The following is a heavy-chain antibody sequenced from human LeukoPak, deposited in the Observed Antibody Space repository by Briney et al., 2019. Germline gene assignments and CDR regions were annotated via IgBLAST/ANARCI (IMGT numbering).Heavy chain of an antibody. CDR1: GFIFSSWW. Sequence: PGGSLRLSCAASGFIFSSWWMLWFRRPPGKGLESVAHISNDRSYIVYADSVRGRFTISRDNAENTLHLQMHSLRPEDTGVYYCVTFGFDWSSSYWGQGAQVTVSS. D-gene: IGHD3-9*01. J-gene: IGHJ4*02. CDR3: VTFGFDWSSSY. CDR2: ISNDRSYI. V-gene: IGHV3-74*01.